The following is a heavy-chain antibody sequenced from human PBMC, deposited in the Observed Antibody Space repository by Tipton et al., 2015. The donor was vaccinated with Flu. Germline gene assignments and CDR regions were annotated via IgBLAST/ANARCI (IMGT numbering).Heavy chain of an antibody. CDR2: IRHDESDK. J-gene: IGHJ4*02. V-gene: IGHV3-30*02. Sequence: SLRLSCATSGFTFRSYGMHWVRQAPGQGLEWVAFIRHDESDKYYADSVKGRFTISRDNSKNALYLAINSLRTEDTAVDYCAKDGWDTSGWYPFDYWGQGTLVTVSS. CDR1: GFTFRSYG. D-gene: IGHD6-19*01. CDR3: AKDGWDTSGWYPFDY.